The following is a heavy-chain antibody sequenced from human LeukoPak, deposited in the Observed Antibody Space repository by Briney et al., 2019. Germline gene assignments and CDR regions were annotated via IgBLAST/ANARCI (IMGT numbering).Heavy chain of an antibody. CDR3: AKDHSGYCTTTSSLCYMDV. D-gene: IGHD2-2*01. Sequence: GSLRLSCAASGFTFSSYAMSWVRQAPGKGLEWVSAISGSGGSTYYADSVEGRFTISRDNSKNTLYLQVNSLRAEDTAVYYCAKDHSGYCTTTSSLCYMDVWGKGTTVTVSS. J-gene: IGHJ6*03. CDR2: ISGSGGST. V-gene: IGHV3-23*01. CDR1: GFTFSSYA.